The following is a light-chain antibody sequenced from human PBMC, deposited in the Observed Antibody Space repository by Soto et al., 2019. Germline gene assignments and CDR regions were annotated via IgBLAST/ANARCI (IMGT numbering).Light chain of an antibody. Sequence: EIVMTQSPPTLSVSQGERATLSCRASQSVGSKLAWYQQRPGQAPRLLIYDAANRATGSPARFSGSGSGTEVSLTISSLQSEDFAVYSCQQYGDWPGAFGGGTKVDIK. CDR1: QSVGSK. CDR3: QQYGDWPGA. CDR2: DAA. V-gene: IGKV3D-15*01. J-gene: IGKJ4*01.